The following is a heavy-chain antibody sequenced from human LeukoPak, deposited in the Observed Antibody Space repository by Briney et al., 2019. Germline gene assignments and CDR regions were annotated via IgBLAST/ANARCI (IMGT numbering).Heavy chain of an antibody. V-gene: IGHV1-18*01. D-gene: IGHD6-13*01. J-gene: IGHJ6*03. CDR3: ARDGWWSSWYYYYYYMDV. Sequence: ASVKVSCKASGYTFTSYGISWVRQAPGQGLEWMGWISAYNGNTNYAQKLQGRVTMTTDTSTSTAYMELRRLRSDDTAVYYCARDGWWSSWYYYYYYMDVWGKGTTVTVSS. CDR2: ISAYNGNT. CDR1: GYTFTSYG.